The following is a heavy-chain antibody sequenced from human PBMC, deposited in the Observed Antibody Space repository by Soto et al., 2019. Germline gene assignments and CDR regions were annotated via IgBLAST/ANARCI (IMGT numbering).Heavy chain of an antibody. D-gene: IGHD3-3*01. J-gene: IGHJ6*02. V-gene: IGHV3-9*01. CDR3: ARGLWEWSYGMDV. Sequence: PGGSLRLSCAASGFTFDDYAMHWVRQGPGKGLEWVSGISWNSGSIGYADSVKGRFTISRDNAKNSLYLQMNSLRAEDTALYYCARGLWEWSYGMDVWGQGTTVTVSS. CDR2: ISWNSGSI. CDR1: GFTFDDYA.